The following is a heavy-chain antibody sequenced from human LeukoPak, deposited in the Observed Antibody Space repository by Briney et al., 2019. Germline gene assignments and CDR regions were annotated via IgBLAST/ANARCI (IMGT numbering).Heavy chain of an antibody. CDR2: TNHSGST. J-gene: IGHJ4*02. CDR3: ARLYSSSFKAFDY. D-gene: IGHD6-13*01. V-gene: IGHV4-34*01. Sequence: SETLSLTCAVYGGSFSGYYWSWIRQPPGKGLEWIGETNHSGSTNYNPSLKSRVTISVDTSKNQFSLKLSSVTAADTAVYYCARLYSSSFKAFDYWGQGTLVTVSS. CDR1: GGSFSGYY.